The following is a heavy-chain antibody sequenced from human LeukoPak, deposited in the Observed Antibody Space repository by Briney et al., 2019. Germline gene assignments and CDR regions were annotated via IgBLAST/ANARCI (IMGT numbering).Heavy chain of an antibody. D-gene: IGHD3-22*01. V-gene: IGHV3-33*01. J-gene: IGHJ4*02. CDR1: GFTFSSYG. Sequence: SGGSLRLSCAASGFTFSSYGMHWVRQAPGKGLEWVAVIWYDGSNKYYADSVKGRSTISRDNSKNTLYLQMHSLRADDTAVYYCARGAYNSGGTLEIWGQGTLVTVSS. CDR2: IWYDGSNK. CDR3: ARGAYNSGGTLEI.